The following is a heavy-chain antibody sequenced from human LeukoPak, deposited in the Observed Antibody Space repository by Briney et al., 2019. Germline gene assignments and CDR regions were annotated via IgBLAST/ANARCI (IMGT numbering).Heavy chain of an antibody. CDR3: TKDITVQIWLLGFNS. J-gene: IGHJ1*01. V-gene: IGHV3-23*01. CDR1: GFTFSSYV. Sequence: GGSLRLSCAASGFTFSSYVMSWVRQAPGKGLEWVSGISGSGGSTYYTDSVKGRFTISRDNSKNTLYLQMNSLRAEDTAVYYCTKDITVQIWLLGFNSWGQGTLVTVAS. CDR2: ISGSGGST. D-gene: IGHD3-22*01.